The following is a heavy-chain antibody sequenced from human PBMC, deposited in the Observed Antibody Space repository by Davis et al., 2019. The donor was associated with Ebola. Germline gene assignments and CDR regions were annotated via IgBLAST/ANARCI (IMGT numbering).Heavy chain of an antibody. Sequence: SVKVSCKASGGTFYSYAISWVRQVPGQGLEWMEGIIPIIAREDYAQKFQGRVTISADASTDTAYMELSSLRSEDTAIYYCARGDIVTDQVEYFDYWGQGTLVTVSS. V-gene: IGHV1-69*13. CDR1: GGTFYSYA. CDR2: IIPIIARE. D-gene: IGHD5-12*01. CDR3: ARGDIVTDQVEYFDY. J-gene: IGHJ4*02.